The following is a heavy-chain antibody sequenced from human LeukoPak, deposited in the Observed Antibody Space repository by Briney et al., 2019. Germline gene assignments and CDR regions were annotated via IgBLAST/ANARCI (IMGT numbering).Heavy chain of an antibody. CDR1: GFTFSSYA. CDR2: ISGSGGTT. CDR3: AKDVTIFGVVITPGEY. D-gene: IGHD3-3*01. Sequence: GGSLRLSCAASGFTFSSYAMSWVRQAPGKGLEWVSAISGSGGTTYYADSVKGRFTISRDNSKTTLYLQMNSLRAEDTAVYYCAKDVTIFGVVITPGEYWGQGTLVTVSS. J-gene: IGHJ4*02. V-gene: IGHV3-23*01.